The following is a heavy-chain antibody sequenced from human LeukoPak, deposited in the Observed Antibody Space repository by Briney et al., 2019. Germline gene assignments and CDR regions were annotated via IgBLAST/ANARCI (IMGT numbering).Heavy chain of an antibody. Sequence: GRSLRLSCAASGFTFSSYTMHWVRQAPGKGLEWVAGLSNDGSNKYYADSVKGRFTISRDNSKNTLYLQMNSLRAEDTAVYYCARDKYYYDSGNSLRCDHWGQGTLVTVSS. D-gene: IGHD3-10*01. V-gene: IGHV3-30-3*01. CDR1: GFTFSSYT. J-gene: IGHJ4*02. CDR2: LSNDGSNK. CDR3: ARDKYYYDSGNSLRCDH.